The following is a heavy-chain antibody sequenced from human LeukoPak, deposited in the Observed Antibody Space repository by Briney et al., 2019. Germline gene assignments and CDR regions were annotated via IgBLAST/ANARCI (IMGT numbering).Heavy chain of an antibody. CDR2: IRSKAFGETA. CDR1: GFTFGDYA. Sequence: GGSLRLTCTVSGFTFGDYAINWVRQAPGKGLEWVGFIRSKAFGETAEYAASVKGRFTISRDDSKSIAYLQMNSLKTEDTAVYYCTRDRGSSTLGDYWGQGTLVTVSS. V-gene: IGHV3-49*04. J-gene: IGHJ4*02. D-gene: IGHD7-27*01. CDR3: TRDRGSSTLGDY.